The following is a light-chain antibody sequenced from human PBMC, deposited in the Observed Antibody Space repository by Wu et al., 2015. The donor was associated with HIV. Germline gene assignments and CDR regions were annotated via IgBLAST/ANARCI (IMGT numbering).Light chain of an antibody. CDR3: QQYGGSPIT. J-gene: IGKJ5*01. CDR2: DAS. V-gene: IGKV3-20*01. Sequence: EIVLTQSPGTLALSPGERATLFCRASESVGSNYLAWYQQKLGQAPRVLISDASTRVTGIPDFTLTISRLEPEDFAIYFCQQYGGSPITFGQGTRLEI. CDR1: ESVGSNY.